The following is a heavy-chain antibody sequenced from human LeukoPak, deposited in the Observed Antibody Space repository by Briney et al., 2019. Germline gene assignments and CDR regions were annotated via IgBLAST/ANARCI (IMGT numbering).Heavy chain of an antibody. J-gene: IGHJ3*02. CDR1: GFTFSNYA. V-gene: IGHV3-23*01. Sequence: QPGGSLRLSCAASGFTFSNYAMSWVRQTPGKGLEWVSAISGGGGTTYYADSVKGRFTISRDNSKNTLYLQMNSLRAEDTAVYYCAREENDSDDAFDIWGQGTMVTVSS. CDR2: ISGGGGTT. CDR3: AREENDSDDAFDI. D-gene: IGHD3-3*01.